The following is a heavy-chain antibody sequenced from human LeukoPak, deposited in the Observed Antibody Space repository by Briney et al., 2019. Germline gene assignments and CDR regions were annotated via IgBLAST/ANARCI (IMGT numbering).Heavy chain of an antibody. V-gene: IGHV3-30*02. CDR2: IRYDGSNE. Sequence: GGSLRLSCAASGFTFSGYGMHWVRQAPGKGLEWVAFIRYDGSNEYYADSVKGRFTISRDKSKNTLSLQMNGLRVEDTAVYYCARDEKDAFDIWGQGTMVTVSS. J-gene: IGHJ3*02. CDR3: ARDEKDAFDI. CDR1: GFTFSGYG.